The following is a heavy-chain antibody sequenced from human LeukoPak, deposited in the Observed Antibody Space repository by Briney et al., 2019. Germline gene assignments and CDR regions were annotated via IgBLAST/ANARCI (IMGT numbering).Heavy chain of an antibody. CDR2: IYYSGST. CDR1: GGSISSGDYY. D-gene: IGHD3-9*01. J-gene: IGHJ5*02. Sequence: SETLSLTCTVSGGSISSGDYYWSWIRQPPGKGLEWIGYIYYSGSTYYNPSLKSRVTISVDTSKNQFSLKLSSVTVADTAVYYCARAGYYDILTGYYIRGWFDPWGQGTLVTVSS. CDR3: ARAGYYDILTGYYIRGWFDP. V-gene: IGHV4-30-4*01.